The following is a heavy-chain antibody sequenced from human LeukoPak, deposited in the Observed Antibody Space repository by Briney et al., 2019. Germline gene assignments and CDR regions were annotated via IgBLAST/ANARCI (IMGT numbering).Heavy chain of an antibody. V-gene: IGHV3-53*01. CDR2: IYSGGST. D-gene: IGHD3-9*01. J-gene: IGHJ3*02. CDR1: GFTVSSNY. Sequence: GGSLRLSCAASGFTVSSNYMSWVRQAPGKGLEWVSVIYSGGSTYYADSVKGRFTISRDNSKNTLYLQMNSLRAEDTAVYYCARADYDILTGYYKGAFDIWGQGTMVTVSS. CDR3: ARADYDILTGYYKGAFDI.